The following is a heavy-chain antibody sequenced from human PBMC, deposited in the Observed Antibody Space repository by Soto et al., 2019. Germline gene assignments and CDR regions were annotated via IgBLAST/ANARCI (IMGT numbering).Heavy chain of an antibody. CDR2: ISYDGSNK. Sequence: GGSLRLSCAASGFTFSSYAMHWVRQAPGKGLEWVAVISYDGSNKYYADSVKGRFTISRDNSKNTLYLQMNSLRAEDTAVYYCARDPEKMLRYFDWLPRWFDPWGQGTLVTVSS. J-gene: IGHJ5*02. V-gene: IGHV3-30-3*01. CDR3: ARDPEKMLRYFDWLPRWFDP. CDR1: GFTFSSYA. D-gene: IGHD3-9*01.